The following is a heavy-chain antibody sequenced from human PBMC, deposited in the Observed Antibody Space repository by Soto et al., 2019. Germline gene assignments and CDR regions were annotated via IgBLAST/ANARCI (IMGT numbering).Heavy chain of an antibody. Sequence: QVTVKESGPVLVKPTETLTLTCTVSGFSLSNAGLGVSWIRQPPGKALEWLAHIFSNDEKSYSTSLKSRLTSSKATSKSQVVLTTTNMDPVDTATYYCASTYSTSWYWFDPWGQGTLFTVSS. D-gene: IGHD6-13*01. CDR1: GFSLSNAGLG. V-gene: IGHV2-26*04. CDR2: IFSNDEK. J-gene: IGHJ5*02. CDR3: ASTYSTSWYWFDP.